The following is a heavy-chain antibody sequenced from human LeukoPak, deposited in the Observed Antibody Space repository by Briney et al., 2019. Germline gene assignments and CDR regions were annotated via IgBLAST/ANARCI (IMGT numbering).Heavy chain of an antibody. V-gene: IGHV3-21*04. D-gene: IGHD3-3*01. J-gene: IGHJ6*02. CDR2: ISTSSTYK. CDR1: GFTFSQYT. Sequence: GGSLRLSCTASGFTFSQYTMNWVRQAPGKGLEWVSSISTSSTYKYYADSVKGRFTISRDNSKNTLYLQMNSLRAEDTAVYYCASWSGYNYYYYGMDVWGLGTTVTVSS. CDR3: ASWSGYNYYYYGMDV.